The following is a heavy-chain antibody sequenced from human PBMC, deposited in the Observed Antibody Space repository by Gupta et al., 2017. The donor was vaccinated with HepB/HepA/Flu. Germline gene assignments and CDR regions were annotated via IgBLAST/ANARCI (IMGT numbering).Heavy chain of an antibody. J-gene: IGHJ4*02. D-gene: IGHD6-6*01. CDR3: ARDIESSIAARPSFL. Sequence: QVQLVQSGAEVKKPGSSVKVSCKASGGTFSSYIISWVRQAPGQGLEWMGRIIPILGLANYAQKFQGRVTITADKSTSTAYMELSSLRSEDTAVYFCARDIESSIAARPSFLWGQGTLVTVSS. CDR1: GGTFSSYI. CDR2: IIPILGLA. V-gene: IGHV1-69*04.